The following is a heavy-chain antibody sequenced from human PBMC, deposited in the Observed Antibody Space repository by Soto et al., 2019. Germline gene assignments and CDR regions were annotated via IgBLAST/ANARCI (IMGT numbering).Heavy chain of an antibody. V-gene: IGHV5-51*01. CDR1: GYSFTSYW. CDR3: ARGVLMVYANYYFDY. CDR2: IYPGDSDT. D-gene: IGHD2-8*01. Sequence: GESLKISCKGSGYSFTSYWIGWVRQMPGKGLDLMGIIYPGDSDTRYSPSFQGQVTIPADKSISTAYLQWSSLKASDTAMYYCARGVLMVYANYYFDYWGQGTLVTVSS. J-gene: IGHJ4*02.